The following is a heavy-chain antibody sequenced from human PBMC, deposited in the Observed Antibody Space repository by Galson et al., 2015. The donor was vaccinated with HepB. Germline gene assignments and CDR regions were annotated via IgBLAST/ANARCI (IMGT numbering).Heavy chain of an antibody. J-gene: IGHJ4*02. CDR2: INHSGST. D-gene: IGHD4-17*01. V-gene: IGHV4-34*01. CDR3: ARVPYLLYGDYVGLMYYFDY. CDR1: GGSFSGYY. Sequence: SETLSLTCAVYGGSFSGYYWSWIRQPPGKGLEWIGEINHSGSTNYNPSLKSRVTISVDTSKNQFSLKLSSVTAADTAVYYCARVPYLLYGDYVGLMYYFDYWGQGTLVTVSS.